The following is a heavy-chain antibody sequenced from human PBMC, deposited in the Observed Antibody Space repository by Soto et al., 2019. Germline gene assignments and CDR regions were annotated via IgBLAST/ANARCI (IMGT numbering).Heavy chain of an antibody. D-gene: IGHD2-2*01. Sequence: GSLRLSCAASGFTFSSYSMNWVRQAPGKGLEWVSYISSSSSTIYYADSVKGRFTISRDNAKNSLYLQMNSLRAEDTAVYYCARNGAGGSDIVVVPVASSYYYYYMDVWGKGTTVTVSS. CDR3: ARNGAGGSDIVVVPVASSYYYYYMDV. J-gene: IGHJ6*03. V-gene: IGHV3-48*01. CDR2: ISSSSSTI. CDR1: GFTFSSYS.